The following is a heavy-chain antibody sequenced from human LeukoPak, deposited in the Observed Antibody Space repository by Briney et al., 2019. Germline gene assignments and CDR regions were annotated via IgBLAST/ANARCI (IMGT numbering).Heavy chain of an antibody. CDR2: IYPGDSDT. Sequence: GAALEISWKGSWTRLNSYWHGWGRPVPREGLGLVGIIYPGDSDTRYSTSFQGQVTISADKSISTAYLQWSSLKASDTAMYYCARTTSFRGAFDIWGQGTMVTVSS. J-gene: IGHJ3*02. V-gene: IGHV5-51*01. D-gene: IGHD3-16*01. CDR1: WTRLNSYW. CDR3: ARTTSFRGAFDI.